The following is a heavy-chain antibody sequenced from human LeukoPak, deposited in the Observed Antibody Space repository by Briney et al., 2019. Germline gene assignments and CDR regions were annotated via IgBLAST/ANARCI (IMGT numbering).Heavy chain of an antibody. D-gene: IGHD5-24*01. Sequence: GGSLRLSCGASGFTFSSYWMHWVRQAPGKGLVWVSRINIAGSSTIYADSVKGRFTISRDNAKNTLYLQMNSLKAEDTAVYYCARGGMANAPREHYYYGLDVWGQGTTVTVSS. CDR1: GFTFSSYW. V-gene: IGHV3-74*01. CDR2: INIAGSST. J-gene: IGHJ6*02. CDR3: ARGGMANAPREHYYYGLDV.